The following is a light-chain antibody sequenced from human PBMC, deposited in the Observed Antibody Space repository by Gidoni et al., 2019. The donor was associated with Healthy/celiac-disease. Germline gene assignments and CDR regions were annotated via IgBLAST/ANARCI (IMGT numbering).Light chain of an antibody. CDR1: QSISSY. CDR3: QQSYSTPHT. V-gene: IGKV1-39*01. Sequence: DIQMTQSPSSLSASVGDRVTITCRASQSISSYLNGYQQKPGKAPKLLIYAASNLQSGVPSKFSGSGSGTDFTLTISSLQPEDFATYYCQQSYSTPHTFGPGTKVDIK. J-gene: IGKJ3*01. CDR2: AAS.